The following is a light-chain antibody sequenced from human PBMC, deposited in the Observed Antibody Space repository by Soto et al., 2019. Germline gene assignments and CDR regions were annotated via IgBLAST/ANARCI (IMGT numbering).Light chain of an antibody. CDR3: QQSDNLPPYT. Sequence: DIQMTQSPSSLSASVGDRVTITCQASQDIANYSSWYQRKPGKAPKHLIHDASNLETGVPSRFSGGGSGTDFTFTISSPQPEDIATYFCQQSDNLPPYTFGQGTNLEIK. V-gene: IGKV1-33*01. CDR2: DAS. CDR1: QDIANY. J-gene: IGKJ2*01.